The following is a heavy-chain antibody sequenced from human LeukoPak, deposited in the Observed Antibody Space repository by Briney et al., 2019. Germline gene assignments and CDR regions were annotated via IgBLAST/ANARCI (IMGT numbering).Heavy chain of an antibody. V-gene: IGHV1-3*01. CDR3: AGTYYYDSSGYYPAFDY. J-gene: IGHJ4*02. D-gene: IGHD3-22*01. Sequence: ASVTVSCTASGYSFTDYAMHWVRQAPGQRLEWMGWINAANGSTKYSQNFQGRVTITRDTSASTAYMELSSLRSEDTAVYYCAGTYYYDSSGYYPAFDYWGQGTLVTVSS. CDR1: GYSFTDYA. CDR2: INAANGST.